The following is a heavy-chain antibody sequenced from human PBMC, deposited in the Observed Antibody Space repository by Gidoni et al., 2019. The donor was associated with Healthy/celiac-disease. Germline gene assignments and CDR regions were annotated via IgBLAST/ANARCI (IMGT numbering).Heavy chain of an antibody. Sequence: QVQLQESGAGLVKPSETLSITCTVTGGSISSYYWSWIRQPPAKGLEWIGYIYSSGSTNYNPSLNIRFTISVDTSKNQFSLKLSSVTAADTALYYCSIDTDCDYLDYWGQVTLVTVAS. V-gene: IGHV4-59*01. CDR1: GGSISSYY. CDR2: IYSSGST. D-gene: IGHD2-21*02. J-gene: IGHJ4*02. CDR3: SIDTDCDYLDY.